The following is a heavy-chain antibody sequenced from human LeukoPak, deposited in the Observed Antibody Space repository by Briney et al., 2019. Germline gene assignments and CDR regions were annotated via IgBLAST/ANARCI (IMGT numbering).Heavy chain of an antibody. CDR2: ITSSSSYT. Sequence: PGGSLRLSCAASGFTFSDYYMSWIRQAPGKGLEWFSYITSSSSYTNYADSVKGRFTISRDNAKNSLYLQMNSLRAEDTAVYYCARVGRHSGGYNHALDIWGQGTMVTVPS. V-gene: IGHV3-11*05. D-gene: IGHD3-22*01. J-gene: IGHJ3*02. CDR1: GFTFSDYY. CDR3: ARVGRHSGGYNHALDI.